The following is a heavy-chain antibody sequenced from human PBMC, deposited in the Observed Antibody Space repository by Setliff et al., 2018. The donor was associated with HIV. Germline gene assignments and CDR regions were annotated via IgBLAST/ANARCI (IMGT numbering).Heavy chain of an antibody. Sequence: SETLSLTCTVSGGSINRSPYYWGWIRQPPGKGLEWIASIFYSGSTYHNPSLKSRVTISVGTANNQFSLKVNSMTAADSAIYYCARVESGILGYWGRGTLVTVSS. D-gene: IGHD1-26*01. J-gene: IGHJ4*02. V-gene: IGHV4-39*07. CDR3: ARVESGILGY. CDR1: GGSINRSPYY. CDR2: IFYSGST.